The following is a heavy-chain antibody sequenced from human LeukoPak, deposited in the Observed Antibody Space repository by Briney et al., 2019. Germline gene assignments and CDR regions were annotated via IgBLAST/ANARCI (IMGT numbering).Heavy chain of an antibody. D-gene: IGHD3-10*01. J-gene: IGHJ3*02. V-gene: IGHV1-46*01. CDR3: ARIGEGEAFDI. Sequence: APVKVSCKASGYTFTSYYMHWVRQAPGQGLEWMGIINPSGGSTSYAQKFQGRVTMTRDTSTSTVYMELSSLRSEDTAVYYCARIGEGEAFDIWGQGTMVTVSS. CDR1: GYTFTSYY. CDR2: INPSGGST.